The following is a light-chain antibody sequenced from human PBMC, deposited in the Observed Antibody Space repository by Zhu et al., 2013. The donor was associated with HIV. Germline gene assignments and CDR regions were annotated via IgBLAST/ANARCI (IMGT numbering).Light chain of an antibody. Sequence: DIQMTQSPSILSASVGDRVTITCRASRNINNWLAWYQQKPGKAPKLLIYKASSLQSGVTSRFSGSGSGTEFTLTISSLQPDDFATYYCQQYNSYPYTFGQGTKLEIK. J-gene: IGKJ2*01. CDR1: RNINNW. CDR2: KAS. V-gene: IGKV1-5*03. CDR3: QQYNSYPYT.